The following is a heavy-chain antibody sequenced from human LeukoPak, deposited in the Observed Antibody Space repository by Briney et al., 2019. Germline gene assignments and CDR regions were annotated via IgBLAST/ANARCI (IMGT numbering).Heavy chain of an antibody. CDR2: IYYSGST. J-gene: IGHJ6*02. CDR3: ARAVAVVRGVTIYYYYGMDV. V-gene: IGHV4-59*12. Sequence: PSETLSLTCAVSGGSISSYYWNWIRQPPGKGLEWIGYIYYSGSTNYNPSLKSRVTISVDTSKNQFSLKLSSVTAADTAAYYCARAVAVVRGVTIYYYYGMDVWGQGTTVTVSS. CDR1: GGSISSYY. D-gene: IGHD3-10*01.